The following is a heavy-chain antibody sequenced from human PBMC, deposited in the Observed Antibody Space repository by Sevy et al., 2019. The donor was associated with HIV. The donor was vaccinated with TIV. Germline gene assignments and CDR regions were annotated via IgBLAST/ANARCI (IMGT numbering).Heavy chain of an antibody. CDR2: IKSRPDGGAT. CDR3: STDPIIVLLVTDGMDV. D-gene: IGHD2-8*02. CDR1: GFTFSYAW. Sequence: GESLKISCVASGFTFSYAWMSWVRQAPGKGLEWVGRIKSRPDGGATDYAAPVKGRFTISRDDSKNTLYLQMNSLKTEDTAVYYCSTDPIIVLLVTDGMDVWGQGTTVTVSS. J-gene: IGHJ6*02. V-gene: IGHV3-15*01.